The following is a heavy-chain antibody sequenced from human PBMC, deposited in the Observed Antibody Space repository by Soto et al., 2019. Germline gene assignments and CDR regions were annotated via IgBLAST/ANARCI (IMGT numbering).Heavy chain of an antibody. CDR2: INPSGGST. Sequence: ASVTVSCKASVYTFTSYYIHWVRQAPGQGLEWMGIINPSGGSTSYAQKFQGRVTITRDTSASTAYMELSSLRSEDTAVYYCARDPGYSYGYNWGQGTLVTVSS. CDR1: VYTFTSYY. J-gene: IGHJ4*02. CDR3: ARDPGYSYGYN. V-gene: IGHV1-46*01. D-gene: IGHD5-18*01.